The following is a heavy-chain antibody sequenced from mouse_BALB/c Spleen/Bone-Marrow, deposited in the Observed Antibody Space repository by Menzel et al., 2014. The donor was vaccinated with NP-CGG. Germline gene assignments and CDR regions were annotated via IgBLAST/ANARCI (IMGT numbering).Heavy chain of an antibody. CDR3: AKGGYGSSYVRYYAMDY. D-gene: IGHD1-1*01. J-gene: IGHJ4*01. V-gene: IGHV1-77*01. Sequence: VKPVESGAELARPGASVKLSCKASGYTFTDYYINWVKQRTGQGLEWIGEIYPGSGNTYYNEKFKGKATLTADKSSSTAYMQLSSLTSEDSAVYFCAKGGYGSSYVRYYAMDYWGQGTSVTVSS. CDR2: IYPGSGNT. CDR1: GYTFTDYY.